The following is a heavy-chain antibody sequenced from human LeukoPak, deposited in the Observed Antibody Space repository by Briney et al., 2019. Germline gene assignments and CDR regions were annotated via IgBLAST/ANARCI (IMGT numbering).Heavy chain of an antibody. CDR1: GYTFTSYD. CDR3: ARDSGSYWASYYMDV. V-gene: IGHV1-8*03. J-gene: IGHJ6*03. D-gene: IGHD1-26*01. CDR2: MNPNSGNT. Sequence: ASVKVSCKASGYTFTSYDINWVRQATGQGLEWMGWMNPNSGNTDYAQKFQGRVTITRNTSISTAYMELSSLRSEDTAVYYCARDSGSYWASYYMDVWGKGTTVTVSS.